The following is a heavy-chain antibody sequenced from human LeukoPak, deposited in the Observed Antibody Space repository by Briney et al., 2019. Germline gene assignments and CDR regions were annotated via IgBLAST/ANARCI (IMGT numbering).Heavy chain of an antibody. J-gene: IGHJ4*02. Sequence: GGSLRLSCAASGFTFSSYDMHWVRQATGKGLEWVLAIGPAGDTYYPGSVKGRFTISRENAKNSLYLQMNSLRAGDTAVYYCARARFRAGSGSYYNDYWGQGTLVTVSS. V-gene: IGHV3-13*04. CDR3: ARARFRAGSGSYYNDY. CDR1: GFTFSSYD. CDR2: IGPAGDT. D-gene: IGHD3-10*01.